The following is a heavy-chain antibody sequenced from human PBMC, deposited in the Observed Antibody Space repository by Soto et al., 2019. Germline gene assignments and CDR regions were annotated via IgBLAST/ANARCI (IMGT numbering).Heavy chain of an antibody. CDR1: GFTFSSCA. CDR2: IIDSGAST. CDR3: AKGRRYYYYYGVDV. Sequence: GGSLRLSCAASGFTFSSCAMGWVRQAPGKGLEWVSDIIDSGASTYYADSVKGRFTISRDNSKSTLYLQMNSLRAEDTALYYCAKGRRYYYYYGVDVWGQGTTDTVS. J-gene: IGHJ6*02. V-gene: IGHV3-23*01.